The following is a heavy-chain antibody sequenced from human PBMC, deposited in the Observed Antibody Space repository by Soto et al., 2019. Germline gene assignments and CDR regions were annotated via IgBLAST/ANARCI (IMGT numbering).Heavy chain of an antibody. J-gene: IGHJ6*03. CDR3: AREGPREDFDWSYYYYYMDV. CDR1: GFTFSSYG. V-gene: IGHV3-33*01. CDR2: IWYDGSNK. Sequence: AEGSLRLSCAASGFTFSSYGMHWVRQAPGKGLEWVAVIWYDGSNKYYADSVKGRFTISRDNSKNTLYLQMNSLRAEDTAVYYCAREGPREDFDWSYYYYYMDVWGKGTTVTVSS. D-gene: IGHD3-9*01.